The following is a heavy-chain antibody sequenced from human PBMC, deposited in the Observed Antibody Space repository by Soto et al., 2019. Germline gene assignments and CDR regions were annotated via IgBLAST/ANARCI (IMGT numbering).Heavy chain of an antibody. D-gene: IGHD3-16*01. V-gene: IGHV4-34*01. CDR1: GGSLSGYY. J-gene: IGHJ5*02. CDR3: ARGLLGGAAT. Sequence: QVQLQQWGAGLLKPSETLSLTCAVYGGSLSGYYWSWIRRPPGKGLEWIGEINRSGSTNYIPSLKSRVIISVDTSKNQFSLKLSSVTAADTAVYYCARGLLGGAATWGQGTLVTVSS. CDR2: INRSGST.